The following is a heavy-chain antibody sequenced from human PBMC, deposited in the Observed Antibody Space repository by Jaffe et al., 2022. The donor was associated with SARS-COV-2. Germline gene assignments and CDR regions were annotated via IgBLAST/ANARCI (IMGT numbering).Heavy chain of an antibody. Sequence: QVQLQESGPGLVKPSQTLSLTCTVSGGSISSGGYYWSWIRQHPGKGLEWIGYIYYSGSTYYNPSLKSRVTISVDTSKNQFSLKLSSVTAADTAVYYCARGGIVVVVAATLYYYYGMDVWGQGTTVTVSS. CDR2: IYYSGST. J-gene: IGHJ6*02. CDR3: ARGGIVVVVAATLYYYYGMDV. D-gene: IGHD2-15*01. CDR1: GGSISSGGYY. V-gene: IGHV4-31*03.